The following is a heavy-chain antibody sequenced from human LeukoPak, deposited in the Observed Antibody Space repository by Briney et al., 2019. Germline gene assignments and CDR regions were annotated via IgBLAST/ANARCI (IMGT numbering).Heavy chain of an antibody. Sequence: GGSLRLSCAASGFTLSTSGMHWVRQAPGEGLEWVALISYDGSNKYYADSVKGRFTISRDNSKNTLYLQMNSLRADDTALYYCAKDYGDYLPFDCWGQGTLVTVSS. CDR3: AKDYGDYLPFDC. J-gene: IGHJ4*02. D-gene: IGHD4-17*01. CDR2: ISYDGSNK. CDR1: GFTLSTSG. V-gene: IGHV3-30*18.